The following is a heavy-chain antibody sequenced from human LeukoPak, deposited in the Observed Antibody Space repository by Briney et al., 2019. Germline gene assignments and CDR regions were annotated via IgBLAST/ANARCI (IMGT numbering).Heavy chain of an antibody. CDR1: GGSISSDIHY. CDR3: ARRGSSSSTLDYYFDY. D-gene: IGHD6-6*01. V-gene: IGHV4-39*01. J-gene: IGHJ4*02. Sequence: SETLSLTCTVSGGSISSDIHYWGWIRQPPGKGLEWIGSIYYSGSTYYNPSLKSRVTISVDTSKNQFPLKLSSVTAADTAVYYCARRGSSSSTLDYYFDYWGQGTLVTVSS. CDR2: IYYSGST.